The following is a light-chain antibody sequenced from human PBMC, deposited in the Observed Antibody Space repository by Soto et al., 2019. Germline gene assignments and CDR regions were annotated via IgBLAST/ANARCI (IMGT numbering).Light chain of an antibody. Sequence: DIQMTQSPSSLSASVGDRVTITCRASQGISNFLAWYQQKPGKVPRLLISAASTLQSGVPSRFSGSESGTDFTLTITSLQPEDVATYYCQTYSSVITFGQVTRLEIK. V-gene: IGKV1-27*01. CDR1: QGISNF. J-gene: IGKJ5*01. CDR3: QTYSSVIT. CDR2: AAS.